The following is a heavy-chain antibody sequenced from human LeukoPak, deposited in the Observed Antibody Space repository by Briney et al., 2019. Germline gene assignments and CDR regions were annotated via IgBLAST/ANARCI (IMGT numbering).Heavy chain of an antibody. CDR3: ARDPAAGLDY. J-gene: IGHJ4*02. D-gene: IGHD2-2*01. Sequence: SETLSLTCAVYVGSFSGYYWSWIRQPPGKGLEWIGEINHSGSTNYNPSLKSRVTISVDTSKNQFSLKLSSVTAADTAVYYCARDPAAGLDYWGQGTLVTVSS. CDR1: VGSFSGYY. V-gene: IGHV4-34*01. CDR2: INHSGST.